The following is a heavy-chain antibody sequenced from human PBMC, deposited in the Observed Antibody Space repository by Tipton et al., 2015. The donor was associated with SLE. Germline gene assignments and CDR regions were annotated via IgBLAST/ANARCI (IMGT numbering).Heavy chain of an antibody. Sequence: TLSLTCIVSDYSVSSSYFWGWIRQPPGKTLEWIASIHHTGTTYYSSSLKSRVSISVDTSRDQLSLVLISVTAADTAVYYCARHCQLYSFVYWGPGTLVPVSS. CDR2: IHHTGTT. D-gene: IGHD5-24*01. CDR3: ARHCQLYSFVY. V-gene: IGHV4-38-2*02. CDR1: DYSVSSSYF. J-gene: IGHJ4*02.